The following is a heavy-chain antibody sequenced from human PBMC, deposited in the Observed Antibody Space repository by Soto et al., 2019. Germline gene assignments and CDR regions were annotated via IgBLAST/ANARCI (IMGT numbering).Heavy chain of an antibody. CDR3: ARAVAPYLGTWFDP. V-gene: IGHV4-61*01. J-gene: IGHJ5*02. CDR2: FSHSGFP. D-gene: IGHD3-16*01. Sequence: QVQLQESGPGLVKPLETLSLTCTVSGASVSSGSFQWSWIRQPPGKGLEWIGYFSHSGFPNNNPSLKSRLTISIDTSKNQFSLKLSSVTAADMAVYYCARAVAPYLGTWFDPWGQGTLVIVSS. CDR1: GASVSSGSFQ.